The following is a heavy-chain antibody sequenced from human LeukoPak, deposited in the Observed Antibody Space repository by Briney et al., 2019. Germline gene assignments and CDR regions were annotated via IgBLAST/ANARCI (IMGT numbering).Heavy chain of an antibody. J-gene: IGHJ6*02. V-gene: IGHV3-21*01. CDR3: ARVGQWLVASSYYYYGMDV. Sequence: GGSLRLSCAASGFTFSSYSMNWVRQAPGKGLEWVSSISSSSSYTYYADSVKGRFTISRDNAKNSLYLQMNSLRAEDTAVYYCARVGQWLVASSYYYYGMDVWGQGTTVTVSS. D-gene: IGHD6-19*01. CDR1: GFTFSSYS. CDR2: ISSSSSYT.